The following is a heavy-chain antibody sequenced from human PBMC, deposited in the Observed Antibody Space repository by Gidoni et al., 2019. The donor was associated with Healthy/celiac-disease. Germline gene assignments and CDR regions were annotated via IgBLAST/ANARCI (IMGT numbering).Heavy chain of an antibody. Sequence: ESGPGLLKPSETLSLTCTVSGGSISSSSYYWGWIRQPPGKGLEWIGSIYYSGSTYYNPSLKSRVTISVDTSKNQFSLKLSSVTAADTAVYYCARQGYSYGHNDYWGQGTLVTVSS. J-gene: IGHJ4*02. D-gene: IGHD5-18*01. CDR3: ARQGYSYGHNDY. CDR2: IYYSGST. V-gene: IGHV4-39*01. CDR1: GGSISSSSYY.